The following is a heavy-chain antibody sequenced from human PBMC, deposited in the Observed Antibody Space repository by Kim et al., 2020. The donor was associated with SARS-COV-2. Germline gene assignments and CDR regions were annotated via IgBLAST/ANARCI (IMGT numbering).Heavy chain of an antibody. D-gene: IGHD3-3*01. CDR3: ARASGFWSGYYSGKKNWFDP. J-gene: IGHJ5*02. CDR2: INHSGST. V-gene: IGHV4-34*01. CDR1: GGSFSGHY. Sequence: SETLSLTCAVYGGSFSGHYWSWIRQPPGKGLEWIGEINHSGSTNYNPSLKSRVTISVDTSKNQFSLKLSSVTAADTAVYYCARASGFWSGYYSGKKNWFDPWGQGTLVTVSS.